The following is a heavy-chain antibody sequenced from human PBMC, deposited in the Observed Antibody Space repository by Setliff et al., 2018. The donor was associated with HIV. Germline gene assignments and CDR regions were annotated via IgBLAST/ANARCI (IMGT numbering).Heavy chain of an antibody. D-gene: IGHD2-21*01. CDR3: AXHFGVLXYXSAYYMDV. Sequence: SETLSLTCTVSXGSISSGGYYWSWIRQHPGKGLEWIGYIYYRGRTYYNPSLKSRVTISVDTSEIPFSLKLSSLTSPDTAVYYCAXHFGVLXYXSAYYMDVWGKGTTVTVSS. CDR1: XGSISSGGYY. J-gene: IGHJ6*03. V-gene: IGHV4-31*03. CDR2: IYYRGRT.